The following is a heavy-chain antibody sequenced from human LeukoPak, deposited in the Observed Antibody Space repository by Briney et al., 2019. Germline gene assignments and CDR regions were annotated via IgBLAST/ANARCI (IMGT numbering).Heavy chain of an antibody. D-gene: IGHD5-18*01. CDR2: ITSTGRYI. V-gene: IGHV3-21*01. CDR1: GFNFIDYT. CDR3: ASSMDTAMHLTH. Sequence: KAGGSLRLSCAASGFNFIDYTMNWVRQAPGKGLEWVSSITSTGRYIFYADSVKGRFTISRDNAKNSLYLQMNSLRAEDTAVYYCASSMDTAMHLTHWGQGTLVTVSS. J-gene: IGHJ4*02.